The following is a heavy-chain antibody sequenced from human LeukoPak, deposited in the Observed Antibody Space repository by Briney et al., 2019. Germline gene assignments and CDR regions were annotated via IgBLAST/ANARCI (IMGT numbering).Heavy chain of an antibody. V-gene: IGHV3-30*04. D-gene: IGHD4-17*01. J-gene: IGHJ5*02. CDR2: ISYDGSNK. CDR3: ARDDYGDLGWFDP. CDR1: GFTFSSYA. Sequence: GGSLRLSCAASGFTFSSYAMHWVRQAPGKGLEWVAVISYDGSNKYYADSVKGRFTISRDNAKNSLYLQMNSLRAEDTAVYYCARDDYGDLGWFDPWGQGTLVTVSS.